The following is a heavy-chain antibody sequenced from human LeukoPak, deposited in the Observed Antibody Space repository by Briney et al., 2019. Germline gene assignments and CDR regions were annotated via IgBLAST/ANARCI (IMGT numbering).Heavy chain of an antibody. CDR3: ARRAFLEWFPHDYYYYGMDV. J-gene: IGHJ6*02. D-gene: IGHD3-3*02. CDR2: INHSGST. Sequence: PSETLSLTCAVYGGSFSGYYWSWIRQPPGKGLEWIGEINHSGSTNYNPSLKSRVTISVDTSKNQFSLKLSSVTAADTAVYYCARRAFLEWFPHDYYYYGMDVWGQGTTVTVPS. CDR1: GGSFSGYY. V-gene: IGHV4-34*01.